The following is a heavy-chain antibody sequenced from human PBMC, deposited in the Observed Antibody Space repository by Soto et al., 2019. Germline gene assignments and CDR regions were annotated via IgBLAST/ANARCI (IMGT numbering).Heavy chain of an antibody. V-gene: IGHV3-30-3*01. CDR1: GFTFSSYA. D-gene: IGHD6-13*01. CDR2: ISYDGSNK. J-gene: IGHJ2*01. CDR3: ASQGIAAAGTDYCYFDL. Sequence: QVQLVESGGGVVQPGRSLRLSCAASGFTFSSYAMHWVRQAPGKGLEWLAVISYDGSNKYYADSVKGRFTISRDNSKNTLYLQMNSLRAEDTAVYYCASQGIAAAGTDYCYFDLWCRCTLVTVYS.